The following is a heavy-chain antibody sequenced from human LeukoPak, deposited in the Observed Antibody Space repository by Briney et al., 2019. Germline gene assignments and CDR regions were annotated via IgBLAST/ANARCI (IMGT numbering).Heavy chain of an antibody. V-gene: IGHV1-8*01. J-gene: IGHJ4*02. D-gene: IGHD6-13*01. CDR1: GYTFTSYD. Sequence: GASVKVSCKASGYTFTSYDINWVRQATGQGLEWMGWMNPNSGNTGYAQKFQGRVTMTRNTSISTAYMELSSLRSDDTAVYYCARRLAAAGYLPDYWGQGTLVTVSS. CDR2: MNPNSGNT. CDR3: ARRLAAAGYLPDY.